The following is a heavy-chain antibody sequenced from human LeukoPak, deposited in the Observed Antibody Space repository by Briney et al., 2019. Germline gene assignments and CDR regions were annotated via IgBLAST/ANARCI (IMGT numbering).Heavy chain of an antibody. CDR2: IYYSGST. J-gene: IGHJ5*02. CDR3: ARGGVGNWFDP. CDR1: GGSIDEYY. D-gene: IGHD3-10*01. V-gene: IGHV4-59*01. Sequence: SETLSLTCTVSGGSIDEYYWNWIRQPPGKGLEWIGYIYYSGSTNYNPSLKSRVTISVDTSKNQFSLKLSSVTAADTAVYYCARGGVGNWFDPWGQGTLVTVSS.